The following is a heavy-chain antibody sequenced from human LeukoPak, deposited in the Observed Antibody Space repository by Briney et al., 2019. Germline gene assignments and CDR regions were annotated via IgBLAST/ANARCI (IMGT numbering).Heavy chain of an antibody. CDR3: TKELHVAVAVADYYYFYMDV. CDR1: GFAFSGFA. CDR2: INGGGNTT. V-gene: IGHV3-23*01. D-gene: IGHD6-19*01. J-gene: IGHJ6*03. Sequence: AGSLRLSCAASGFAFSGFARGWVRQSPGKGLEWLSTINGGGNTTFYADSVQGRFTISRDNSKNTLYLHMDSLRPDDTAIYYCTKELHVAVAVADYYYFYMDVWGRGTAVTVSS.